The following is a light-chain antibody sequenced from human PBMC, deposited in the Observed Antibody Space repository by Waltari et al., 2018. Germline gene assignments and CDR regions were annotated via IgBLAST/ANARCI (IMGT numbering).Light chain of an antibody. CDR2: KTS. CDR1: QSISSW. Sequence: DIQMTQTPSTLSASVGDRVTITCRASQSISSWLAWSQQKTGKGPKLLIYKTSSLESGFPSWVTGSGSGTEFTLTISSVHPDDFGTYYGNQYNSYPLTFGGGTKVEIK. V-gene: IGKV1-5*03. CDR3: NQYNSYPLT. J-gene: IGKJ4*01.